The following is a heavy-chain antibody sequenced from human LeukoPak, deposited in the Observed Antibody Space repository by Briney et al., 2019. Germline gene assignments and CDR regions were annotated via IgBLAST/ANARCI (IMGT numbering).Heavy chain of an antibody. CDR1: GFSVSNNF. CDR3: ARGALGLTGKTPDY. J-gene: IGHJ4*02. D-gene: IGHD1-20*01. CDR2: IYTNGNA. V-gene: IGHV3-53*01. Sequence: GGSLRLSCAASGFSVSNNFMTWVRQAPGKGLEWVSIIYTNGNAYYADSVKGRFTNFRDKSKNTLELQMNSLRAEDTAVYYCARGALGLTGKTPDYWGQGTLVTVSS.